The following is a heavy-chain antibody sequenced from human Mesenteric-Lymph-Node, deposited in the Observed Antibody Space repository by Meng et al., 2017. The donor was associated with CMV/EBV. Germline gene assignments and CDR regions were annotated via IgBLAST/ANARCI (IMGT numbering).Heavy chain of an antibody. CDR1: GFTFSNYA. J-gene: IGHJ4*02. V-gene: IGHV3-23*03. CDR2: IYSGGTGT. CDR3: AKAMRSSEWLFDY. Sequence: GESLKISCAASGFTFSNYAMNWVRQAPGKGLEWVSLIYSGGTGTYYADSVKGRFTISRDNSKNTLYLQMNSLRAEDTALYYCAKAMRSSEWLFDYWGQGTLVPSPQ. D-gene: IGHD3-3*01.